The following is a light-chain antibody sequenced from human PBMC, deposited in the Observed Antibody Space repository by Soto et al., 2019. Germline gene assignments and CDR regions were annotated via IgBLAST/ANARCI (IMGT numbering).Light chain of an antibody. CDR1: QDINNY. CDR3: LQHNTYPWT. CDR2: DAS. J-gene: IGKJ1*01. Sequence: DIQMPTSPSAVSASVGARVTISCRASQDINNYLAWFQQKPGKVPKRLIFDASSLQSGVPSRFGVSGSGTEFSLTIYSLQPEEFATYYCLQHNTYPWTFGQGTKVDI. V-gene: IGKV1-17*03.